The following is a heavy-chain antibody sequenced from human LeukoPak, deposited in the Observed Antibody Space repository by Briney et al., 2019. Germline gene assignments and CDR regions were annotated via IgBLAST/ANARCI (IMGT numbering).Heavy chain of an antibody. J-gene: IGHJ4*02. CDR2: IRSKAYGGTT. CDR1: GFTFGDYA. V-gene: IGHV3-49*04. CDR3: TRISLGATVDY. Sequence: GGSLRLSCTASGFTFGDYAMSWVRQAPGKGLEWVGFIRSKAYGGTTEYAASVKGRFTISRGDSKSIAYLQMNSLKTEDTAVYYCTRISLGATVDYWGQGSLVTVSS. D-gene: IGHD1-26*01.